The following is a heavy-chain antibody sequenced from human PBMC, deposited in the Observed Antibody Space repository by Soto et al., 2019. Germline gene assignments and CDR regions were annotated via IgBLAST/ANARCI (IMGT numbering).Heavy chain of an antibody. V-gene: IGHV1-18*04. CDR1: VYTFTSYS. CDR2: ISAYNGNT. D-gene: IGHD2-2*01. CDR3: ARVLVPAALSPYYYYYYGMDV. Sequence: XSVKVSCKASVYTFTSYSISWVRQAPGQGLEWVGWISAYNGNTNYAQKLQGRVTMTTDTSTSTAYMELRSLRSDDTAVYYCARVLVPAALSPYYYYYYGMDVWGQGPTVTVSS. J-gene: IGHJ6*02.